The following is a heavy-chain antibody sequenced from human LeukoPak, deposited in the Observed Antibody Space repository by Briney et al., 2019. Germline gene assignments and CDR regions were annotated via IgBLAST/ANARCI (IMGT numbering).Heavy chain of an antibody. Sequence: GGSLRLSCAASGFTFDDYGMSWVRQAPGKGLEWVSGINWNGGSTGYADSVKGRFTISRDNAKNSLYLHMNNLRPDDTGIYFCARQEARDYLYEGLDYWGQGNLVTVSS. CDR3: ARQEARDYLYEGLDY. J-gene: IGHJ4*02. CDR2: INWNGGST. D-gene: IGHD5/OR15-5a*01. V-gene: IGHV3-20*04. CDR1: GFTFDDYG.